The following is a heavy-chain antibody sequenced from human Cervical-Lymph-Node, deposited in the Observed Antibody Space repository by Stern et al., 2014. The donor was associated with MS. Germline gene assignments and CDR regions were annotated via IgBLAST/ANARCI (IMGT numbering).Heavy chain of an antibody. CDR2: VYHGGAS. CDR3: AKHACTGAACPFDL. Sequence: QVQLQESGPGLVKPSETLSLTCAVSGDSISSYTHYWAWIRQPPGKGLEWIGSVYHGGASSYTPSLKIPVTISVDTSKNHFSLGLNSVTAADTAVYYCAKHACTGAACPFDLWGQGTLVTVSS. CDR1: GDSISSYTHY. J-gene: IGHJ4*02. D-gene: IGHD2-8*02. V-gene: IGHV4-39*01.